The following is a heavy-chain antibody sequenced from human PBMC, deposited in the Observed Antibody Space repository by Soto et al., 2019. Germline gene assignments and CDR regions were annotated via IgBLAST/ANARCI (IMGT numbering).Heavy chain of an antibody. V-gene: IGHV1-46*03. CDR1: GYTFTSYY. J-gene: IGHJ3*02. Sequence: QVQLVQSGAEVKKPGASVKVSCKASGYTFTSYYMHWVRQAPGQGLEWMGIINPSGGSTSYAQKFQGRVTMTSDTSTSTVYMELSSQRSEDTAVYYCAMETGTTSAFDIWGQGTMVTVSS. D-gene: IGHD1-7*01. CDR3: AMETGTTSAFDI. CDR2: INPSGGST.